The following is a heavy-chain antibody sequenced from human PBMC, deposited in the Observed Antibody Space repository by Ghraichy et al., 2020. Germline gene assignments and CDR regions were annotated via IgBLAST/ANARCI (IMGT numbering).Heavy chain of an antibody. J-gene: IGHJ3*02. CDR1: GGTFSSYA. V-gene: IGHV1-69*13. CDR2: IIPIFGTA. CDR3: AREGSYGNAFDI. Sequence: SVKVSCKASGGTFSSYAIGWVRQAPGQGLEWMGGIIPIFGTANYAQKFQGRVTITADESTSTAYMELSSLRSEDTAVYYCAREGSYGNAFDIWGQGTMVTVSS. D-gene: IGHD3-10*01.